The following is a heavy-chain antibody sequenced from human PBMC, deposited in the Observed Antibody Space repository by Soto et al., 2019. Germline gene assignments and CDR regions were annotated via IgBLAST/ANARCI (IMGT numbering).Heavy chain of an antibody. CDR3: ARAVSRAVAGHFDY. D-gene: IGHD6-19*01. V-gene: IGHV1-18*01. CDR2: ISAYNGNT. Sequence: ASVKVSCKASGYTFTSYGIGWVRQAPGQGLEWMGWISAYNGNTNYAQKLQGRVTMTTDTSTSTAYMELRSLRSDDTAVYYCARAVSRAVAGHFDYWGQGTLVTVSS. J-gene: IGHJ4*02. CDR1: GYTFTSYG.